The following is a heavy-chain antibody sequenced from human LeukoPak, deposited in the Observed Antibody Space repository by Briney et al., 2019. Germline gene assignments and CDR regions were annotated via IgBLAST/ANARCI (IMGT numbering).Heavy chain of an antibody. CDR2: INHSGST. CDR3: ARLHLVSSGWHPMADS. Sequence: SETLSLTCAVYGGSFSGYSWSWIRQPPGKGLEWVGEINHSGSTNYNPSLKSRVTISVDTSKNQFSLKLNTVTAADTAVYYCARLHLVSSGWHPMADSWGQGTLVTVSS. D-gene: IGHD6-19*01. CDR1: GGSFSGYS. V-gene: IGHV4-34*01. J-gene: IGHJ4*02.